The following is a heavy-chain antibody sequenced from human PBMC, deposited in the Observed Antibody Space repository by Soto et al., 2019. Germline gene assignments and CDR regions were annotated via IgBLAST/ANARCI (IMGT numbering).Heavy chain of an antibody. CDR2: FDPEDGET. V-gene: IGHV1-24*01. CDR1: GYTLNELC. CDR3: ATLVVMVRAKGGFYP. D-gene: IGHD3-10*01. Sequence: ASVKVSRKVSGYTLNELCMHWVRQGPGKRHEWMGGFDPEDGETNYAQKFQGRVTMTEDTSTDTAYMELSSPISEDTAVYFRATLVVMVRAKGGFYPWAQEAVVPVSS. J-gene: IGHJ5*02.